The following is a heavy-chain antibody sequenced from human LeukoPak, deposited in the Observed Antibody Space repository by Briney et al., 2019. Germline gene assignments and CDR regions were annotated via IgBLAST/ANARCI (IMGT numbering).Heavy chain of an antibody. CDR1: GYSFTTYW. D-gene: IGHD5-24*01. CDR3: ARQRWLQFNWFDP. J-gene: IGHJ5*02. CDR2: IYPGDSDT. Sequence: GESLKISCKGSGYSFTTYWIAWVRQMPGKGLEWMGIIYPGDSDTRYSPSFQGQVSISADKSISTAYLQWSSLKASDTAMYYCARQRWLQFNWFDPWGQGTLVTVSS. V-gene: IGHV5-51*01.